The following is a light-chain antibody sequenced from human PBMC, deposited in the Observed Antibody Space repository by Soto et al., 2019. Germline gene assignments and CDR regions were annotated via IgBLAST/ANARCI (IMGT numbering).Light chain of an antibody. V-gene: IGLV2-14*01. CDR2: DVV. J-gene: IGLJ1*01. CDR3: SSYTTSSSPFV. CDR1: GSDVGGYNY. Sequence: QSALTQPASVSGSPGQSITISCTGTGSDVGGYNYVSWYQQHPGKAPKLMIYDVVNRPSAISNRFSGSKSGNRASLTISGLQAEDEADYYCSSYTTSSSPFVFGSGTKLTVL.